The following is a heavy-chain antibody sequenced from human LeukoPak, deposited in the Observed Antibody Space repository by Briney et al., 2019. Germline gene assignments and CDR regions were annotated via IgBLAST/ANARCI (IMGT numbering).Heavy chain of an antibody. CDR3: ARDLRDEDYGDFDWFDP. CDR1: GYTFTSYG. J-gene: IGHJ5*02. D-gene: IGHD4-17*01. CDR2: ISAYNGNT. Sequence: ASVKVPRKASGYTFTSYGISWVRQAPGQGREWMGWISAYNGNTNYAQKLQGRVTMTTDTSTSTAYMELRSLRSDDTAVYFCARDLRDEDYGDFDWFDPWGQGTLVTVAS. V-gene: IGHV1-18*01.